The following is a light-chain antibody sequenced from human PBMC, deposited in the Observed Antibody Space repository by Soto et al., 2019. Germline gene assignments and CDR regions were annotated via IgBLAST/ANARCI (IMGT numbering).Light chain of an antibody. CDR1: QSVFDSSSNRNY. V-gene: IGKV4-1*01. Sequence: DIVMTQSPDSLAVSLGERATINCKSSQSVFDSSSNRNYLGWYQQKPGQPPKLLIHWTSIRESGIPDRFNGSVSRKDLTPPISSLEPEDVAVYYSQQYYPTRWTWTFGQATKVEI. CDR2: WTS. J-gene: IGKJ1*01. CDR3: QQYYPTRWTWT.